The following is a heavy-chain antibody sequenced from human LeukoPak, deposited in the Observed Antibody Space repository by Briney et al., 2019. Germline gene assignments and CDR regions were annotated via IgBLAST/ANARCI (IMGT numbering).Heavy chain of an antibody. CDR3: AKIRFLDQTTDS. D-gene: IGHD3/OR15-3a*01. J-gene: IGHJ4*02. CDR2: ISGSGGST. Sequence: GGALRLSCAASGFTFSSYAMSWVRQAPGKGLEGGSAISGSGGSTYYADSVKGRFTISRDNSKNTLDPQMHRLRPEAPAVSYCAKIRFLDQTTDSWGQGTLVTASS. V-gene: IGHV3-23*01. CDR1: GFTFSSYA.